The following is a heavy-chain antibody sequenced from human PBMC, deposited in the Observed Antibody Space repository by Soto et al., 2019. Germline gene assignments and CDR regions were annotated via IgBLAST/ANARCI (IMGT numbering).Heavy chain of an antibody. Sequence: QAQLVESGGGVVQPGRSLRLSCAASGFTFSSYAMHWVRQAPGKGLEWGAVISYDGSNKYYADTVKGRFTISRDNSKNTLYPQMNSLRAEDTTEYYCARGGSPDWGQGTLVTDSS. CDR2: ISYDGSNK. J-gene: IGHJ4*02. CDR1: GFTFSSYA. V-gene: IGHV3-30-3*01. CDR3: ARGGSPD. D-gene: IGHD2-15*01.